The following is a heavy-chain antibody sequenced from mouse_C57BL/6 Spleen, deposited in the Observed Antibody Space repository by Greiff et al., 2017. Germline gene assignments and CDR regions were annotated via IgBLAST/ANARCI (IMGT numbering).Heavy chain of an antibody. D-gene: IGHD1-1*01. V-gene: IGHV1-18*01. CDR1: GYKFTDYN. CDR3: ARWAYGSSYAMDY. J-gene: IGHJ4*01. CDR2: INPNNGGT. Sequence: EVQLQQSGPELVKPGASVKIPCKASGYKFTDYNMDWVKQSHGKSLEWIGDINPNNGGTIYNQKFKGKATLTVDKSSSTAYMELRSLTSEDTAVYYCARWAYGSSYAMDYWGQGTSVTVSS.